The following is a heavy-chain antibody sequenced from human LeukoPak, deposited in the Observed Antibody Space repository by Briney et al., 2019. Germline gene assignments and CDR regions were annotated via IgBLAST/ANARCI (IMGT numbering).Heavy chain of an antibody. D-gene: IGHD3-10*01. Sequence: PGRSLRLSCAVSGFKFDDHGMHWVRQAPGKGLEWVSGISWNSGTIGYVDSAKGRFTISGDNAENSLYLQMNSLRAEDTAVYYCATNRWFGEPDYWGQGTLVTVSS. J-gene: IGHJ4*02. CDR1: GFKFDDHG. CDR2: ISWNSGTI. V-gene: IGHV3-9*01. CDR3: ATNRWFGEPDY.